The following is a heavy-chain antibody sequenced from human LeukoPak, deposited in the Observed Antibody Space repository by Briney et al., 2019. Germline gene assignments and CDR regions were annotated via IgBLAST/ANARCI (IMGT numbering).Heavy chain of an antibody. D-gene: IGHD3-9*01. J-gene: IGHJ4*02. Sequence: SETLSLTCNVSGGSISSSSYYWGWIRQPPGKGLEWIGSIYYSGSTYYNPSLKSRVTISVDTSKNQFSLKLSSVTAADTAVYYCASRYFDWHYFDYWGQGTLVTVSS. CDR3: ASRYFDWHYFDY. CDR2: IYYSGST. V-gene: IGHV4-39*07. CDR1: GGSISSSSYY.